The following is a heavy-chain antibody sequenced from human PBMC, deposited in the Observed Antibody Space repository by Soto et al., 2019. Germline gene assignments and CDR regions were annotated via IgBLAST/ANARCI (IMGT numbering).Heavy chain of an antibody. J-gene: IGHJ5*02. D-gene: IGHD2-15*01. V-gene: IGHV3-21*01. CDR3: ARDLYCSGGSCYPGWFDP. Sequence: GGSLRLSCAASGFTFSSYSMNWVRQAPGRGLEWVSSISSSSSYIYYADSVKGRFTISRDNAKNSLYLQMNSLRAEDTAVYYCARDLYCSGGSCYPGWFDPWGQGTLVTVS. CDR2: ISSSSSYI. CDR1: GFTFSSYS.